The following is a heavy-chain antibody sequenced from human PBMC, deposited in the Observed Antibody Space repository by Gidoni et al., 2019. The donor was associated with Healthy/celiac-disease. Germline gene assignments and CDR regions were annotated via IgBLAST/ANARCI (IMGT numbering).Heavy chain of an antibody. D-gene: IGHD3-22*01. CDR3: ASQYYYDSSGYFDAFDI. V-gene: IGHV5-51*01. CDR1: GYSFTSYW. CDR2: IYPGDSDT. Sequence: EVQLVQSGAEVKKPGESLKISCKGSGYSFTSYWFGWVRQMPGKGLEWMGIIYPGDSDTRYSPSFQGQVTISADKSISTAYLQWSSLKASDTAMYYCASQYYYDSSGYFDAFDIWGQGTMVTVSS. J-gene: IGHJ3*02.